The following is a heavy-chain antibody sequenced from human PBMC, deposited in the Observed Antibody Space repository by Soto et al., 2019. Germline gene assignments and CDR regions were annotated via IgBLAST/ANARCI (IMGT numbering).Heavy chain of an antibody. Sequence: GGSLRLSCAASGFTFGNFWMSWVRQAPGKGLDWVANIKYDGGEQNYVDSVEGRFTISRDNAKNSLYLQMNSLRAEDTAVYYCAKRDTSGWHYFDSWGQGTQVTVSS. D-gene: IGHD6-19*01. J-gene: IGHJ4*02. CDR3: AKRDTSGWHYFDS. V-gene: IGHV3-7*01. CDR2: IKYDGGEQ. CDR1: GFTFGNFW.